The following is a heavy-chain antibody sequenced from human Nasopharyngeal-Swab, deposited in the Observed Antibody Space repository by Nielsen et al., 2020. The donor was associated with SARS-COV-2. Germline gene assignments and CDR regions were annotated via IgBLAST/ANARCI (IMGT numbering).Heavy chain of an antibody. CDR1: GASLSSYY. CDR2: SHYSGST. CDR3: ARHPLHDYGDYDLPYYYYYMDV. Sequence: SETLSLTCTVSGASLSSYYWSWIRQPPGKGLEWVAYSHYSGSTNYNPSLKSRVTISVDTSKNQFSLKLSSVTAADTAVYYCARHPLHDYGDYDLPYYYYYMDVWGKGTTVTVSS. V-gene: IGHV4-59*08. D-gene: IGHD4-17*01. J-gene: IGHJ6*03.